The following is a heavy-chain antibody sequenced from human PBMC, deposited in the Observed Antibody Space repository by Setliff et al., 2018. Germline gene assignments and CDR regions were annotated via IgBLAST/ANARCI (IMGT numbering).Heavy chain of an antibody. J-gene: IGHJ4*02. D-gene: IGHD2-21*01. V-gene: IGHV3-23*01. CDR2: INDSAGST. CDR3: AKDLTQHNY. Sequence: PGGSLRLSCAASGFTFSSFAMTWVRQAPGRGLQWVSVINDSAGSTYYADSVKGRFTISRDNSKNTLYLQMNSLRAEDTAFYYCAKDLTQHNYWGQGTLGTGSS. CDR1: GFTFSSFA.